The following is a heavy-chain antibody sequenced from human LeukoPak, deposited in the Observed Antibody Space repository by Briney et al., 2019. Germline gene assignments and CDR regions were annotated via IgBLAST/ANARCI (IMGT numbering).Heavy chain of an antibody. CDR1: GYTFTGYY. CDR3: ARGAALLGSTAPDY. D-gene: IGHD1-26*01. V-gene: IGHV1-2*02. CDR2: INPNSGGT. J-gene: IGHJ4*02. Sequence: ASVKVSCKASGYTFTGYYMHWVRQAPGQGLEWMGWINPNSGGTNYAQKLQGRVTMTTDTSTSTAYVELRSLRSDNTAVYYCARGAALLGSTAPDYWGQGTLVTVSS.